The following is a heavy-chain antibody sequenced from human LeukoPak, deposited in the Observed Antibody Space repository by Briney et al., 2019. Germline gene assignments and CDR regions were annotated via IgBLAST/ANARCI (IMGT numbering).Heavy chain of an antibody. V-gene: IGHV1-69*06. CDR2: IIPIFGTA. CDR1: GGTFSSYA. J-gene: IGHJ4*02. CDR3: ARDRGYSGYDIGEYYFDY. D-gene: IGHD5-12*01. Sequence: SVEVSCKASGGTFSSYAISWVRQAPGQGLEWMGGIIPIFGTANYAQKFQGRVTITADKSTSTAYMELSSLRSEDTAVYYCARDRGYSGYDIGEYYFDYWGQGTLVTVSS.